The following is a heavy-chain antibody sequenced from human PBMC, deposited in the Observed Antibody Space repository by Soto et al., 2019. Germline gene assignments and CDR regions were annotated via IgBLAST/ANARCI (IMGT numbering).Heavy chain of an antibody. D-gene: IGHD4-17*01. V-gene: IGHV1-69*06. Sequence: SVKVSCKASGGTFSRYAISWVRQAPGQGLEWMGGIIPIFGTANYAQKFQGRVTITADKSTSTAYMELSSLRSEDTAVYYCARGRGLTTVIHFDYWGQGTLVTVSS. CDR2: IIPIFGTA. CDR3: ARGRGLTTVIHFDY. CDR1: GGTFSRYA. J-gene: IGHJ4*02.